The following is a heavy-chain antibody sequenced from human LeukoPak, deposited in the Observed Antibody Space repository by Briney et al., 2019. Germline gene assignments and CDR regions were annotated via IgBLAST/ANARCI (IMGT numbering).Heavy chain of an antibody. CDR1: GGSISSGDYY. V-gene: IGHV4-30-4*01. J-gene: IGHJ6*02. CDR3: ARNYPPYDVASGYYYDMDV. CDR2: IYYSGST. Sequence: SQTLSLTCTVSGGSISSGDYYWSWIRQPPGKGLEWIGYIYYSGSTYYNPSLKSRVTISVDTSKNQFSLKLSSVTAADTAVYYCARNYPPYDVASGYYYDMDVWGQGTTVTVSS. D-gene: IGHD5-12*01.